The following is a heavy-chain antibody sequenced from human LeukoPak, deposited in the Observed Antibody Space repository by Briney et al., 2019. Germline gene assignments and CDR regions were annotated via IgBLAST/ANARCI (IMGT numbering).Heavy chain of an antibody. Sequence: ASVKVSCKASGYTFTGYYMHWVRQAPGQGLEWMGWINPNSGGTNYAQKFQGRVTMTRDTSISTAYMELSRLRSDDTAVYYCARSGTYYDFWSGYYSIYFDYWGQGTLVTVSS. D-gene: IGHD3-3*01. CDR3: ARSGTYYDFWSGYYSIYFDY. J-gene: IGHJ4*02. V-gene: IGHV1-2*02. CDR1: GYTFTGYY. CDR2: INPNSGGT.